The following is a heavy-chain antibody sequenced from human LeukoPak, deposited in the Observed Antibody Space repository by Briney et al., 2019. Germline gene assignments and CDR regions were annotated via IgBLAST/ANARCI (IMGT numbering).Heavy chain of an antibody. CDR3: ARAGGNYYDSRGLAFDI. CDR2: LYSGGTT. V-gene: IGHV3-66*01. CDR1: GFTVSSIY. J-gene: IGHJ3*02. D-gene: IGHD3-22*01. Sequence: PGVSLRLSCAASGFTVSSIYMSWVRQAQGKGLEWVSVLYSGGTTYHAESVKGRFTITRDNSKNTLYRQMNSVIAEDTAVYYCARAGGNYYDSRGLAFDIWGQGTMVTVSS.